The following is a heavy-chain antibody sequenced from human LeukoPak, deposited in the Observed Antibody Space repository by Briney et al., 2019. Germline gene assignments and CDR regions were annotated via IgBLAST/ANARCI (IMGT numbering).Heavy chain of an antibody. CDR1: GGSFSGYY. CDR3: ARSPSGLIPLNYGSGRTYYFDY. Sequence: SETLSLTCAVYGGSFSGYYWSWTRQPPGKGLEWIGEINHSGSTNYNPSLKSRVTISVDTSKNQFSLKLSSVTAADTAVYYCARSPSGLIPLNYGSGRTYYFDYWGQGTLDTVSS. V-gene: IGHV4-34*01. J-gene: IGHJ4*02. CDR2: INHSGST. D-gene: IGHD3-10*01.